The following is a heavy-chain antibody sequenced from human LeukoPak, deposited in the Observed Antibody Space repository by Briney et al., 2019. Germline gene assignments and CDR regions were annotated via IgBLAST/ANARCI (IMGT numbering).Heavy chain of an antibody. CDR3: AKEESQQLLYYYMDV. Sequence: PGGSLRLSCAASGFTFSSYAMSWVRQAPGKGLEWASAISGSGGSTYYADSVKGRFTISRDNSKNTLYLQMNSLRAEDTAVYYCAKEESQQLLYYYMDVWGKGTTVTVSS. CDR1: GFTFSSYA. CDR2: ISGSGGST. D-gene: IGHD6-13*01. J-gene: IGHJ6*03. V-gene: IGHV3-23*01.